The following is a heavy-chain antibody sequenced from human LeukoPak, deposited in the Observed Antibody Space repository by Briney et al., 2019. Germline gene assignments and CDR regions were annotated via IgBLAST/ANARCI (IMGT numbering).Heavy chain of an antibody. CDR2: IYHSGST. D-gene: IGHD3-9*01. Sequence: SETLSLTCTVSGYSISSGYYWGWIRQPPGKGLEWIGSIYHSGSTFYNPSLKSRVTISVDTSKNQFSLKLSSVTAADTAVYYCARGSRRYFDWLRYYYYMDVWGKGTTVTISS. CDR1: GYSISSGYY. V-gene: IGHV4-38-2*02. J-gene: IGHJ6*03. CDR3: ARGSRRYFDWLRYYYYMDV.